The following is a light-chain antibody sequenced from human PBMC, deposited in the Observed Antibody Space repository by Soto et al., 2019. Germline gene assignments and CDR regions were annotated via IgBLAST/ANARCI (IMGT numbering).Light chain of an antibody. J-gene: IGLJ2*01. CDR3: SSYTSSSTLGHVV. Sequence: QSALTQPASVSGSPGQSITISCTGTSSDVGGYKYVSWYQQHPGKAPKLMIYDVSNRPSGFSNRFSGSKSGNTASLTISGLQAEDEADYYCSSYTSSSTLGHVVFGGGTKLTVL. V-gene: IGLV2-14*01. CDR2: DVS. CDR1: SSDVGGYKY.